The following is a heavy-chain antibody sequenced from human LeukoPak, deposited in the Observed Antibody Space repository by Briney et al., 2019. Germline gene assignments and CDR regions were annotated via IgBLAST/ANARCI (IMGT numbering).Heavy chain of an antibody. D-gene: IGHD5-18*01. J-gene: IGHJ4*02. CDR3: ALLLLWIQLPYYFDY. CDR1: GFTFSSYA. Sequence: PGGSLRLSCAASGFTFSSYAMSWVRQAPGKGLEWVSAISGSGGNTYYADSVKGRFTISRDNSKNTLYLQMNSLRAEDTAVYYCALLLLWIQLPYYFDYWGQGTLVTVSS. CDR2: ISGSGGNT. V-gene: IGHV3-23*01.